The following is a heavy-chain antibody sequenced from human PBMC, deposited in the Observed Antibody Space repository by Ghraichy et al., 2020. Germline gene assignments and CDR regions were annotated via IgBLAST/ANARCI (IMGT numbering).Heavy chain of an antibody. J-gene: IGHJ4*02. D-gene: IGHD2-15*01. V-gene: IGHV3-7*03. CDR2: IKQDGSEK. CDR1: GFTFSSYW. Sequence: GGSLRLSCAASGFTFSSYWMSWVRQAPGKGLEWVANIKQDGSEKYYVDSVKGRFTMSRDNAKNSLYLQMNSLRAEDTAIYYCTRERYCTGSSCYDYWGQGTLVTVSS. CDR3: TRERYCTGSSCYDY.